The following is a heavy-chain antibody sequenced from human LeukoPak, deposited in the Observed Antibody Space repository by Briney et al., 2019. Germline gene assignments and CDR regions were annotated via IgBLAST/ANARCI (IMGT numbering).Heavy chain of an antibody. J-gene: IGHJ4*02. CDR3: GRASVDTAIYY. CDR2: INPSGTST. CDR1: GYTFSSYY. D-gene: IGHD5-18*01. V-gene: IGHV1-46*01. Sequence: GASVKVSCKASGYTFSSYYMHWVRQAPGHGLEWIGIINPSGTSTSYAQKFQGRVTVTRDMSTSTVYMELSSLRSEDTAVYYCGRASVDTAIYYWGQGTLVTVSS.